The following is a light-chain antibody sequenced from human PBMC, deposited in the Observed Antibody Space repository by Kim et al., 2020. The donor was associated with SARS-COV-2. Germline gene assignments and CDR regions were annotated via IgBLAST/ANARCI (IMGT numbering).Light chain of an antibody. CDR2: GAS. Sequence: SPGERDTLAGRASQSVSSNLAWYQQKPGQAPRLLIYGASTRATGIPARFSGSGSGTEFTLTISSLQSEDFAVYYCQQYNNWPPLTFGGGTKVDIK. V-gene: IGKV3-15*01. J-gene: IGKJ4*01. CDR3: QQYNNWPPLT. CDR1: QSVSSN.